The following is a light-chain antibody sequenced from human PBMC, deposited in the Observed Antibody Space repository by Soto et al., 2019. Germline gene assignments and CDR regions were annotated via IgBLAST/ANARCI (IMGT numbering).Light chain of an antibody. J-gene: IGKJ5*01. CDR2: GAS. CDR1: QSVSSN. CDR3: QQYGSSPPIT. Sequence: EIGLTQSPATLSVSPWERATLSCRASQSVSSNLAWYQQKPGQAPRLLMYGASSRATDIPDRFSGSGSGTDFTLTISRLEPEDFAVYYCQQYGSSPPITFGQGTRLEIK. V-gene: IGKV3-20*01.